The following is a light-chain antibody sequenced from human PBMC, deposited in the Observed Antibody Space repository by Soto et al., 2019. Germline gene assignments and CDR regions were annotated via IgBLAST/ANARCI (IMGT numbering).Light chain of an antibody. CDR1: DIIINY. Sequence: DIQMAQSPSSLSPSVGDGVSITCQTRDIIINYLNWYQQKPGEAPRLLIYAASTLQSGVPSRFSGSGSGTEFTLTITSLQPEDFATYYCQQGYTTPRTFGQGTKLEI. CDR3: QQGYTTPRT. J-gene: IGKJ2*02. CDR2: AAS. V-gene: IGKV1-39*01.